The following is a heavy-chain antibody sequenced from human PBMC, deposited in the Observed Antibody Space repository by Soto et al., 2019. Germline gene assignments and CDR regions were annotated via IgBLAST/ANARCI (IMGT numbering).Heavy chain of an antibody. Sequence: PSETLSLTCTVSGGSISSGGYYWSWIRQHPGKGLEWIGYIYYSGSTYYNPSLKSRVTISVDTSKNQFSLKLSSVTAADTAVYYCARVVMCGSCYQYYFDYWGQGTLVTVYS. CDR1: GGSISSGGYY. CDR3: ARVVMCGSCYQYYFDY. V-gene: IGHV4-31*03. CDR2: IYYSGST. D-gene: IGHD2-15*01. J-gene: IGHJ4*02.